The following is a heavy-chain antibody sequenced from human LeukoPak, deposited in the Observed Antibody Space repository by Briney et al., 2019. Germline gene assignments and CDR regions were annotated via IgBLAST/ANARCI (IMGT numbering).Heavy chain of an antibody. D-gene: IGHD4-17*01. CDR2: IYYSGST. CDR1: GGSISSSSYY. Sequence: PSETLSLTCTVSGGSISSSSYYWGWIRQPPGKGLEWIGGIYYSGSTYYNPSLKSRVTISVDTSKNQFSLKLSSVTAADTAVYYCARYRTTVTTAGLVAFDIWGQGTMVTVSS. CDR3: ARYRTTVTTAGLVAFDI. J-gene: IGHJ3*02. V-gene: IGHV4-39*01.